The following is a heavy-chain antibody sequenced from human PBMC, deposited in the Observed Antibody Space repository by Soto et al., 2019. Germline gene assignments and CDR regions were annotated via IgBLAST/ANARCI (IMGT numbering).Heavy chain of an antibody. V-gene: IGHV1-46*01. CDR2: INPSAGST. J-gene: IGHJ4*02. Sequence: ASVKVSCKASGYIFTNYYMHWVRQAPGQGLEWMGIINPSAGSTSYAQKFQDRVTMTRDTSTSTAYMELSSLRSEDTAVYYCARGRADYFDYWGQGTLVTVSS. CDR3: ARGRADYFDY. CDR1: GYIFTNYY.